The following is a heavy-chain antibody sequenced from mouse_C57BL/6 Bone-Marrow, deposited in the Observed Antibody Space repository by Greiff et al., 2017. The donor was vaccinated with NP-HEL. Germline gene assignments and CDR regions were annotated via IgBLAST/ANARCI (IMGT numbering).Heavy chain of an antibody. CDR1: GFSFNTYA. V-gene: IGHV10-1*01. Sequence: EVKLVESGGGLVQPKGSLKLSCAASGFSFNTYAMNWVRQAPGKGLERVARIRSKSNNYATYYADSLKDRFTISRDDSESMLYLQMNNLKTEDTAMYYCVRQGYDGYYLDYWGQGTTLTVSS. D-gene: IGHD2-3*01. CDR2: IRSKSNNYAT. CDR3: VRQGYDGYYLDY. J-gene: IGHJ2*01.